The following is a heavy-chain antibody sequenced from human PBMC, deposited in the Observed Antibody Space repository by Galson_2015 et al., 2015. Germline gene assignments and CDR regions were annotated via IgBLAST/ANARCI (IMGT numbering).Heavy chain of an antibody. J-gene: IGHJ6*02. CDR1: GYTFTSYY. Sequence: SCKASGYTFTSYYMHWVRQAPGQGLEWMGIINPSGGSTSYAQKFQGRVTMTRDTSTSTVYMELSSLRSEDTAVYYCARDQKKPTVTTDYYGMDVWGQGTTVTVSS. V-gene: IGHV1-46*01. D-gene: IGHD4-17*01. CDR2: INPSGGST. CDR3: ARDQKKPTVTTDYYGMDV.